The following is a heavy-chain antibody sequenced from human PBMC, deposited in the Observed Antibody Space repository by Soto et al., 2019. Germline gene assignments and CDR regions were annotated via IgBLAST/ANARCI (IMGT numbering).Heavy chain of an antibody. D-gene: IGHD3-9*01. J-gene: IGHJ5*02. Sequence: QVQLVQSGAEVKKPGASVKVSCKASGYTFTSYGISWVRQAPGQGLEWMGWISAYNGNTNYAQKLQGRVTLTTDTTTATAYMERRSLRSGDPAVYYCAGGGGWGGGREGYFDWFSPPHHWFDPWGQGTLVTVSS. CDR1: GYTFTSYG. CDR2: ISAYNGNT. CDR3: AGGGGWGGGREGYFDWFSPPHHWFDP. V-gene: IGHV1-18*01.